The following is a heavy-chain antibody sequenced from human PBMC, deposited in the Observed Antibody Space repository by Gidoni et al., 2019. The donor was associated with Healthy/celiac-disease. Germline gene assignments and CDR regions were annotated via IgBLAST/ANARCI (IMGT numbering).Heavy chain of an antibody. V-gene: IGHV3-21*01. CDR3: ARTYYYDSRRAFDI. D-gene: IGHD3-22*01. CDR2: ISRSSSYI. CDR1: GFTFSSYS. J-gene: IGHJ3*02. Sequence: EVQLVESGGGLVKPGGSLRLSCAASGFTFSSYSMNWVRQAPGKGLEWVSSISRSSSYIYYADSVKGRFTISRDNAKNSLYLQMNSLRAEDTAVYYCARTYYYDSRRAFDIWGQGTMVTVSS.